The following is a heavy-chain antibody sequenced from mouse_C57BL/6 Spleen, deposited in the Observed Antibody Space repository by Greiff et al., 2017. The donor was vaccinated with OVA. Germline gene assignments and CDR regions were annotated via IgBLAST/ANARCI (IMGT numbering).Heavy chain of an antibody. D-gene: IGHD2-5*01. CDR2: INPSSGYT. V-gene: IGHV1-7*01. CDR3: AREDYSNYGGFYAMDY. J-gene: IGHJ4*01. CDR1: GYTFTSYW. Sequence: VKLMESGAELAKPGASVKLSCKASGYTFTSYWMHWVKQRPGQGLEWIGYINPSSGYTKYNQKFKDKATLTADKSSSTAYMQLSSLTYEDSAVYYCAREDYSNYGGFYAMDYWGQGTSVTVSS.